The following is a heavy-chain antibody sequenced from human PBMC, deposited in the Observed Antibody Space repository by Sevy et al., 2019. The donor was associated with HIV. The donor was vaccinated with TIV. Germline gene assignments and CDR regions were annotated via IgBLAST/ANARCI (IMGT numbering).Heavy chain of an antibody. CDR3: AKERVYCSGGSCKPGGWFDP. J-gene: IGHJ5*02. CDR1: GYTFTGYY. D-gene: IGHD2-15*01. V-gene: IGHV1-2*02. CDR2: INPNSGGK. Sequence: ASVKVSCKASGYTFTGYYMHWVRQAPGQGLEWMGWINPNSGGKNYAQKFQGRVTMTRDTSISTAYMELSRLRSDDPAVYYCAKERVYCSGGSCKPGGWFDPWGQGTLVTVSS.